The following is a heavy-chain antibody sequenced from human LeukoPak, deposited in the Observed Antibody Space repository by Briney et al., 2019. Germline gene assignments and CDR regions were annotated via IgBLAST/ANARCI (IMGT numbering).Heavy chain of an antibody. Sequence: GGSLRLSCAASGFTFRTYGMNWVRQAPGKGLEWVSVISGSGSTYYADSVKGRFTISRDNSKNTLYLQMNSLRAEDTAVYYCAKDLTYGEYAGGDAFDIWGQGTMVTVSS. CDR2: ISGSGST. CDR3: AKDLTYGEYAGGDAFDI. J-gene: IGHJ3*02. CDR1: GFTFRTYG. V-gene: IGHV3-23*01. D-gene: IGHD4-17*01.